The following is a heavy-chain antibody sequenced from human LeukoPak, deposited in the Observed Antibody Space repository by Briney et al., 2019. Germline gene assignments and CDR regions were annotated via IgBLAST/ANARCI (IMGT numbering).Heavy chain of an antibody. CDR1: GFTFGRYG. CDR3: VPSGRDGYNLNYY. Sequence: GGSLRLSCSVSGFTFGRYGMHWVRQAPGRGLEFVSAISSSGGGTYYADSVKGRFTISRDNSKNTLYLQMSNLRAEDTAVYYCVPSGRDGYNLNYYWRQGTLVTVSS. V-gene: IGHV3-64D*06. CDR2: ISSSGGGT. D-gene: IGHD5-24*01. J-gene: IGHJ4*02.